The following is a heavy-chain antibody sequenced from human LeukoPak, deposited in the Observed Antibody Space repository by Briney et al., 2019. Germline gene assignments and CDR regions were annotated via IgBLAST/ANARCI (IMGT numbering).Heavy chain of an antibody. CDR3: ARIPDRFGAFDI. CDR1: GYSFTRYW. D-gene: IGHD3-3*01. CDR2: IYSCYSDT. J-gene: IGHJ3*02. V-gene: IGHV5-51*01. Sequence: GESPKISLKGSGYSFTRYWIGWGRQMPGKGLEVRVIIYSCYSDTRYSPSFPGQVTISADKSISTAYVQWSSLKASDTAMYYCARIPDRFGAFDIWGQGTMVTVSS.